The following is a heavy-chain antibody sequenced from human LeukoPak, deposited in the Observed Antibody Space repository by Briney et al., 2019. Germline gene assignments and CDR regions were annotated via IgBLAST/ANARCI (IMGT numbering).Heavy chain of an antibody. J-gene: IGHJ4*02. Sequence: PSETLSLTCTVSGGSISSSSYYWGWIRQPPGKGLEWIGSIYYSGSTYYNPSLKSRVTISVDTSKNQFSLKLSSVTAADTAVYYCASHKTYYDSSGYNIDYWGQGTLVTVSS. CDR3: ASHKTYYDSSGYNIDY. CDR2: IYYSGST. D-gene: IGHD3-22*01. V-gene: IGHV4-39*07. CDR1: GGSISSSSYY.